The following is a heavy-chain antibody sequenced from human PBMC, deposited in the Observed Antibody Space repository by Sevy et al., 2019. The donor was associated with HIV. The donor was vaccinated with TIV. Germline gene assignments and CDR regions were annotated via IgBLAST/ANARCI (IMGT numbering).Heavy chain of an antibody. J-gene: IGHJ4*02. CDR3: ARGGGSGWYYLDS. CDR1: GGTISRDG. Sequence: ASVKVSCKASGGTISRDGISWVRQAPGQGLEWMGGIISFFDMTNYAQKFQGRVTISADESTSTVYMELSSLRLEDTAVYYCARGGGSGWYYLDSWGQGTLVTVSS. V-gene: IGHV1-69*13. D-gene: IGHD6-19*01. CDR2: IISFFDMT.